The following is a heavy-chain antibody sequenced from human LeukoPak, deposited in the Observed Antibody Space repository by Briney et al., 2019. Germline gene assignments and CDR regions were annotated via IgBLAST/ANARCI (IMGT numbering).Heavy chain of an antibody. CDR3: ARVRGGTNYYGMDV. Sequence: PSETLSLTCSVSGGSISSSSYYWGWIRQPPGKGLEWIGHIYYSGNSYYSPSLKSRVTLSVDTSKNQFSLRLSSVTAADTAVYYCARVRGGTNYYGMDVWGQGTTVTVSS. D-gene: IGHD2-15*01. V-gene: IGHV4-39*07. CDR1: GGSISSSSYY. J-gene: IGHJ6*02. CDR2: IYYSGNS.